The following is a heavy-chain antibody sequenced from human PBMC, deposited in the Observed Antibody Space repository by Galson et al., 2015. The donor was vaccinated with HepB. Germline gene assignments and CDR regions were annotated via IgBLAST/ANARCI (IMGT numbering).Heavy chain of an antibody. D-gene: IGHD3-16*02. Sequence: PALVKPTQTLTLTCTVSGFSLSTGGMCVSWIRQPPGKALEWLARIDWDDDKFYSTSLKTRLTISKDTSKNQVVLTMTNMDPVDTAAYYCARETYDYIWGSYRHTIDYWGQGTLVTVSS. CDR2: IDWDDDK. J-gene: IGHJ4*02. V-gene: IGHV2-70*17. CDR3: ARETYDYIWGSYRHTIDY. CDR1: GFSLSTGGMC.